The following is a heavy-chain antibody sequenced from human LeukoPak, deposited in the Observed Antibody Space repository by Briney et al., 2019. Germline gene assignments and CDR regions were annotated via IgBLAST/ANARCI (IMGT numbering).Heavy chain of an antibody. CDR2: ISGSGGST. CDR3: AKSTRGYSYHYYFDY. CDR1: GFTFSNAW. V-gene: IGHV3-23*01. Sequence: PGGSLRLSCAASGFTFSNAWMSWVRQAPGKGLEWVSLISGSGGSTYYSDSVKGRFTISRDNSKNTLYLQMNSLRPEDTAIYYCAKSTRGYSYHYYFDYWGQGTLVTVSS. D-gene: IGHD5-18*01. J-gene: IGHJ4*02.